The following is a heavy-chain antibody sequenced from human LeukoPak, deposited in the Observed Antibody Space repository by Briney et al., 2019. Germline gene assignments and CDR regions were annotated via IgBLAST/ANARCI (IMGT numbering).Heavy chain of an antibody. V-gene: IGHV1-18*01. Sequence: ASVKVSCKASVYTFTSYGVTWLREAPGQGLEWMGWISGYNGDTKYAQRLQGRVTMTTDTSTSTAYMELRSLRSDDTAVYYCAREPSNNNGLYIYYDYRGRGALVTVSS. J-gene: IGHJ4*02. D-gene: IGHD6-19*01. CDR1: VYTFTSYG. CDR3: AREPSNNNGLYIYYDY. CDR2: ISGYNGDT.